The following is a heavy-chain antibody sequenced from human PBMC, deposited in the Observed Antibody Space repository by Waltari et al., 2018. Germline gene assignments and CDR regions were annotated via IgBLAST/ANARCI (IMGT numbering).Heavy chain of an antibody. Sequence: QVQLVQSGAEVKKPGASVKVSCKASGYTFTSYYMHWVRQAPGQGLEWMGIINPSGGSTSYAQKFQGRVTMTRDTSTSTVYMELSSLRSEDTAVYYCARDLVAGKGLDAFDIWGQGTMVTVSS. D-gene: IGHD6-19*01. CDR3: ARDLVAGKGLDAFDI. CDR1: GYTFTSYY. V-gene: IGHV1-46*01. J-gene: IGHJ3*02. CDR2: INPSGGST.